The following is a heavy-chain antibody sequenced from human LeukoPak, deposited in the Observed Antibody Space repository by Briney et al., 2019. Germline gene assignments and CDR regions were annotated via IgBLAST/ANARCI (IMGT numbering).Heavy chain of an antibody. CDR1: GGSISSSSYY. CDR2: IYYSGST. J-gene: IGHJ4*02. D-gene: IGHD5-24*01. V-gene: IGHV4-39*07. CDR3: ARHQGWLQWEY. Sequence: PSETLSLTCTVSGGSISSSSYYWGWIRQPPGKGLEWIGNIYYSGSTYYNPSLKSRVTISVDTSKNQFSLKLSSVTAADTAVYYCARHQGWLQWEYWGQGTLVTVSS.